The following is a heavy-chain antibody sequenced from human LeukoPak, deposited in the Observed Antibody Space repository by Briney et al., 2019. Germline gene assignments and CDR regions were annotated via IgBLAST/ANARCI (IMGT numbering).Heavy chain of an antibody. Sequence: GGSLRLSCAASGCTFSSYSMNWVRQPQGKGMERVSYIRSSASTTYYADSVKGRFTISRDNSKNTLYLQMNSLRAEDTAVYYCARALNYDILSGYENAFDYWGQGTLVTVSS. CDR2: IRSSASTT. J-gene: IGHJ4*02. V-gene: IGHV3-48*01. CDR3: ARALNYDILSGYENAFDY. CDR1: GCTFSSYS. D-gene: IGHD3-9*01.